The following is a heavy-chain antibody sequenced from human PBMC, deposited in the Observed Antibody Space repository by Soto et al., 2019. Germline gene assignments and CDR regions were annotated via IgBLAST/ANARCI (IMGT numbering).Heavy chain of an antibody. CDR3: ARGGIAVDGTRGLFDN. D-gene: IGHD6-13*01. J-gene: IGHJ4*02. Sequence: QVQLQQWGAGLLKTLETLSLTCTVYGGSFSRYYWSWIRQPPGKGLEWIGEINHSGDSNYNPCLKCRVTISVDTSKNQFSLKLGFGTAADSAVYYGARGGIAVDGTRGLFDNWGEGTLVTVSS. CDR2: INHSGDS. V-gene: IGHV4-34*01. CDR1: GGSFSRYY.